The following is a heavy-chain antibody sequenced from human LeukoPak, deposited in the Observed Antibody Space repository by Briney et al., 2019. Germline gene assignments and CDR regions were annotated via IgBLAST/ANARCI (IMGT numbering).Heavy chain of an antibody. CDR3: AKESPPIVGAPNERSFDY. J-gene: IGHJ4*02. Sequence: GGSLRLSCAASGFTVGSYGMSWVRQAPGKGLEWVSAISGSGGRTYYADSVKGRFTTPRDNSKNTLYLQMNSLRAEDTAVYYCAKESPPIVGAPNERSFDYWGQGTLVTVSS. CDR2: ISGSGGRT. D-gene: IGHD1-26*01. V-gene: IGHV3-23*01. CDR1: GFTVGSYG.